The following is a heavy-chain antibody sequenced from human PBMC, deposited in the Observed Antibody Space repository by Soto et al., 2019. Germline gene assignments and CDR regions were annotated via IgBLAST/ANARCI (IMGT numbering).Heavy chain of an antibody. CDR2: ISYDGSNK. Sequence: QVQLVESGGGVVQPGRSLRLSCAASGFTFSSYAMHWVRQAPGKGLEWVAVISYDGSNKYYADSVKGRFTISRDNSKNTLYLQMNSLRAEETAVYYCARDAYYDSSGYDGWFDPWGQGTLVTVSS. J-gene: IGHJ5*02. D-gene: IGHD3-22*01. V-gene: IGHV3-30-3*01. CDR1: GFTFSSYA. CDR3: ARDAYYDSSGYDGWFDP.